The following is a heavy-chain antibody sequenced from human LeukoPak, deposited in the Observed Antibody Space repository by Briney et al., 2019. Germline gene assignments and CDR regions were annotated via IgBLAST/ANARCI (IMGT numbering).Heavy chain of an antibody. Sequence: ASVKVSCKASGYIFTSYYMHWVRQAPGQGLEWMGIINPSGGSTSYAQKFQGRVTMTRDTSTSTVYMELSSLRSEDTAVYYCARDPHITMIVVVPHFDYWGQGTLVTVSS. J-gene: IGHJ4*02. CDR1: GYIFTSYY. D-gene: IGHD3-22*01. CDR2: INPSGGST. V-gene: IGHV1-46*01. CDR3: ARDPHITMIVVVPHFDY.